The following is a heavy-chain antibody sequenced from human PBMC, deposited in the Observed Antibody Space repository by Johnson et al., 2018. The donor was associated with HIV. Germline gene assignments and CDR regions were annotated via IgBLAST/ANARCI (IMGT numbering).Heavy chain of an antibody. CDR1: GFNFSTYG. CDR2: IWYDGSNK. D-gene: IGHD3-22*01. J-gene: IGHJ3*02. Sequence: QVQLVESGGGVVQPGTSLRLSCAASGFNFSTYGMHWVRQAPGKGLEWVAVIWYDGSNKYYVDSVKGRFTISRDNSKNTLFLQVNSLRAEDTAMYYCVRDIAFYDSGSAISDAFDIWGQGTMVTVSS. CDR3: VRDIAFYDSGSAISDAFDI. V-gene: IGHV3-33*01.